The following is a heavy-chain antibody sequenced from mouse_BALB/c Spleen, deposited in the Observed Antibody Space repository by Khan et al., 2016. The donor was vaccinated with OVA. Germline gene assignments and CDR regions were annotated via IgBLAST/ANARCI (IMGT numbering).Heavy chain of an antibody. V-gene: IGHV5-6-3*01. CDR3: ARMAITIN. CDR1: GFTFSGYG. J-gene: IGHJ2*01. Sequence: EVELVESGGGLVQPGGSLKLSCAASGFTFSGYGMSWVRQTPDKRLELVATINSNGGSTYYPDSVKGRFTISRDNAKNTLYLQMSSLKSEDTAMYYCARMAITINWGQGTTLTVSS. D-gene: IGHD1-3*01. CDR2: INSNGGST.